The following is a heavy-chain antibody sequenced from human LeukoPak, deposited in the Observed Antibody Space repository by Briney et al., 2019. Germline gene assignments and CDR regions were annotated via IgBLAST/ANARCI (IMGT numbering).Heavy chain of an antibody. V-gene: IGHV4-30-4*01. D-gene: IGHD3-3*01. Sequence: SETLSLTCTVSGGSISSGDYYWSWIRQPPGKGLEWIGYIYYSGSTYYNPSLKSRVTISVDTSKNQFSLKLSSVTAADTAVYYCASTEWSSYYYYGMDVWGQGTTVTVSS. J-gene: IGHJ6*02. CDR1: GGSISSGDYY. CDR2: IYYSGST. CDR3: ASTEWSSYYYYGMDV.